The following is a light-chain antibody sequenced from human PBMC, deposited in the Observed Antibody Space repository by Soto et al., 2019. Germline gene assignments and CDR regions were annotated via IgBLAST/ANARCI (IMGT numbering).Light chain of an antibody. Sequence: IQMTQSPSTLSASVGDRVSITRRAIQSISSWLAWYQQQPGKAPKLLIYDASSLESGVPSRFSGSGSGTEFTLTISSLQPDDFATYYCQQYNSYSPVLTFGGGTKVDIK. CDR1: QSISSW. CDR3: QQYNSYSPVLT. J-gene: IGKJ4*01. V-gene: IGKV1-5*01. CDR2: DAS.